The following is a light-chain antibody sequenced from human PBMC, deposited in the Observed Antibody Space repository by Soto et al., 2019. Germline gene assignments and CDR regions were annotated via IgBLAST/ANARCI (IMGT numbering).Light chain of an antibody. V-gene: IGKV3-20*01. CDR2: GAS. J-gene: IGKJ1*01. CDR1: QSVSSSY. CDR3: QQYGSLVT. Sequence: EIVLTQSPGTLSLSPGERATLSCRASQSVSSSYLAWYQQKPGRAPRLLIDGASSRATGIPDRFSGSGSGTDFTLSIRRLEPEDLAVYYCQQYGSLVTFGQGTKVDI.